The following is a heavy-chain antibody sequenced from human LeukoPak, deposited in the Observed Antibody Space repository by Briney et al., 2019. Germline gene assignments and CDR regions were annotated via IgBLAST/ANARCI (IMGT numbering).Heavy chain of an antibody. CDR3: ARGVVAAAGRTFDF. J-gene: IGHJ4*02. CDR2: IFPSGGEI. CDR1: GFTFSTFA. V-gene: IGHV3-23*01. Sequence: GGSLRLSCAASGFTFSTFAMIWVRQPPGKGLEWVSSIFPSGGEIHYADSVRGRLTISRDNSKSTLSLQMNSLRAEDTAIYYCARGVVAAAGRTFDFWGQGTLVTVSS. D-gene: IGHD6-13*01.